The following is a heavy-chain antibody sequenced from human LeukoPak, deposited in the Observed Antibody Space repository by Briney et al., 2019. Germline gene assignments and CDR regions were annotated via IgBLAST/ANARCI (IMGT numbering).Heavy chain of an antibody. D-gene: IGHD3-10*01. CDR3: ARRRSGELSDY. CDR1: GSSFTSYW. CDR2: LYPGDSDT. Sequence: GEPLKISCKGSGSSFTSYWIGWVRQLPGKGLEWMGILYPGDSDTRYSPSFQGQVTISADKSISTDYLQWSSLKASDTAMYYCARRRSGELSDYWGQGTLVTVSS. V-gene: IGHV5-51*01. J-gene: IGHJ4*02.